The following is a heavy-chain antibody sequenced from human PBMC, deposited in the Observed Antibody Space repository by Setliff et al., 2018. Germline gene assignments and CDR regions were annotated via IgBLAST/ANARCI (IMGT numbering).Heavy chain of an antibody. CDR3: ARRETYYNIWSGYYAY. D-gene: IGHD3-3*01. J-gene: IGHJ4*02. CDR2: IYYSGST. CDR1: GGSISSSSYY. V-gene: IGHV4-39*07. Sequence: SETLSLTCTVSGGSISSSSYYWGWIRQPPGKGLEWIGSIYYSGSTYYNPSLKSRVTISVDTSKNQFSLKLSSVTAADTAVYYCARRETYYNIWSGYYAYWGQGTLVTVSS.